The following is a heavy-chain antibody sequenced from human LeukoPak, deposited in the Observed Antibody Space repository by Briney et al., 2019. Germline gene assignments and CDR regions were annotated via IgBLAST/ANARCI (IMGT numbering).Heavy chain of an antibody. CDR3: ARSSDYYDSKDY. V-gene: IGHV1-2*06. CDR2: INPNSGGT. J-gene: IGHJ4*02. D-gene: IGHD3-22*01. CDR1: GYTFTGYY. Sequence: ASVKVSCKASGYTFTGYYMHWVRQAPGQGLEWMGRINPNSGGTNYAQKFQGRVTMTRDTSISTAYMELSRLRSDDTAVYYCARSSDYYDSKDYWGQGTLVTVSS.